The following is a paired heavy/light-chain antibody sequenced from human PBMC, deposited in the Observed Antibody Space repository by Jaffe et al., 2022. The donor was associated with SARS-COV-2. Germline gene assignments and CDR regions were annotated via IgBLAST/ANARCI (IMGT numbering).Light chain of an antibody. J-gene: IGKJ2*01. V-gene: IGKV4-1*01. CDR3: QQYYSVPHT. CDR1: QSVFHSPNNKIC. Sequence: DIVMTQSPDSLAVSLGERATINCKSSQSVFHSPNNKICLAWYQQKPGQPPKLLIYWASTRESGVPDRFSGSGSGTDFTLTISSLQAEDVADYYCQQYYSVPHTFGQGTKVVIK. CDR2: WAS.
Heavy chain of an antibody. CDR3: ARGLSIYGFVFDS. Sequence: EVQLVESGGDLVQPGGSLRLSCAASGFSFSSHWMGWVRQIPGKGLEWVANIKQDGGETHYVDSLKGRFTISRDNADNLLFLQMNNLRVEDTAVYYCARGLSIYGFVFDSWGQGTLLTVSS. D-gene: IGHD3-10*01. CDR1: GFSFSSHW. J-gene: IGHJ4*02. CDR2: IKQDGGET. V-gene: IGHV3-7*03.